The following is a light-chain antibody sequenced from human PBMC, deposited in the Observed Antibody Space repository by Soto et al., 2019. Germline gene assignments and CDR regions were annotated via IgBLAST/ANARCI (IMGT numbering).Light chain of an antibody. CDR3: NSYSGSSAHVL. CDR1: SSDIGNYNY. Sequence: QSALTQPASVSGSPGQSITISCTGTSSDIGNYNYVSWYQRHPGKAPKLIIYAVSSRPSGISHRFSGSKSGDTASLTISGLQVEDEADYYCNSYSGSSAHVLFGGGTKVTVL. CDR2: AVS. V-gene: IGLV2-14*01. J-gene: IGLJ2*01.